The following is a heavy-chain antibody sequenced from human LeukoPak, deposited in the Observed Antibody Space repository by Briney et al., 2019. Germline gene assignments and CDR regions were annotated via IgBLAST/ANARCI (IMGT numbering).Heavy chain of an antibody. J-gene: IGHJ4*02. V-gene: IGHV4-59*08. CDR2: IYYSGST. CDR3: ARHPQFVCSSTSCHGIFDY. Sequence: SETLSLTCTVSGGSISSYYWSWIRQPPGKGLEWIGYIYYSGSTNYNPSLKSRVTISVDTSKNQFSLKLSSVTAADTAVYYCARHPQFVCSSTSCHGIFDYWGQGTPVTVSS. D-gene: IGHD2-2*01. CDR1: GGSISSYY.